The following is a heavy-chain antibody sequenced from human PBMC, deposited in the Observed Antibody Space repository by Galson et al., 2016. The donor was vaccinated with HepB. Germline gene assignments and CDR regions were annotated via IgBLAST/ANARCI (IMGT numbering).Heavy chain of an antibody. CDR1: GYTFSDYY. CDR3: ARGFNHYDSSPYNY. J-gene: IGHJ4*02. CDR2: INPGAGSR. Sequence: SVKVSCKASGYTFSDYYIHWVRQAPGQGLEWMGIINPGAGSRSYAQKFQDRVTVTRDTATTTVYMGLTGLRSEDTAVYYCARGFNHYDSSPYNYWGPGTLVTVSS. D-gene: IGHD3-22*01. V-gene: IGHV1-46*01.